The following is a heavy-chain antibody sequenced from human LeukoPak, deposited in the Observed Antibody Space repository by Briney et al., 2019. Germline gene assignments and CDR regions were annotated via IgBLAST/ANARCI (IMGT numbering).Heavy chain of an antibody. Sequence: PGGSLRLSCAASGFAFSDYYMTWIRQAPGKGLEWVSYISDRGSSIYYADSVKGRFTMSRDNAKNSPYLQMNSLRAEDAAVYYCAREPTDDEVGLTHDGFDCWGQGTLVTVSS. J-gene: IGHJ4*02. D-gene: IGHD1-26*01. CDR2: ISDRGSSI. CDR1: GFAFSDYY. V-gene: IGHV3-11*01. CDR3: AREPTDDEVGLTHDGFDC.